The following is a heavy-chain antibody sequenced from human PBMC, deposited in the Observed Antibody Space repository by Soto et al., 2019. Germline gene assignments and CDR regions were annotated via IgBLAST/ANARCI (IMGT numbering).Heavy chain of an antibody. CDR3: ARSQGSSTSLEIYYYYYYGMDG. V-gene: IGHV1-69*01. J-gene: IGHJ6*01. D-gene: IGHD2-2*01. CDR2: IIPIPGTA. Sequence: QVQLVQSGAEVKKPGSSVKVSCKASGGTFSSYAISWVRQAPGQGLEWMGGIIPIPGTANYAQKFQGRVTITADESTRTAYMGLRSLRSEDTAVYYCARSQGSSTSLEIYYYYYYGMDGWGPGKRVTVSS. CDR1: GGTFSSYA.